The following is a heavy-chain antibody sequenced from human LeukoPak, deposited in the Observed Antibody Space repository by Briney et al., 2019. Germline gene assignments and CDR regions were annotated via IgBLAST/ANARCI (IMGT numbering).Heavy chain of an antibody. CDR3: ARGNNWNRPMDY. CDR2: ISSSSSYT. CDR1: GFTFSDYY. Sequence: GGSLRLSCAASGFTFSDYYMSWIRQAPGKGLEWVSYISSSSSYTNYADSVKGRFTISRDNAKNSLYLQINSLRAEDTAVYYCARGNNWNRPMDYWGQGTLVTVSS. D-gene: IGHD1-20*01. J-gene: IGHJ4*02. V-gene: IGHV3-11*06.